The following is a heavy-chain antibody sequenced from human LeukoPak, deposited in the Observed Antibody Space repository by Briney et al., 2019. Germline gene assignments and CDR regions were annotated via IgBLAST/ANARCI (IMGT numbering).Heavy chain of an antibody. D-gene: IGHD6-13*01. CDR1: GFTFSSYG. J-gene: IGHJ4*02. CDR2: ISYDGSNK. V-gene: IGHV3-30*18. Sequence: GGSLRLSCAASGFTFSSYGMHWVRQAPGKGLEWVAVISYDGSNKYYADSVKGRFTISRDNSKNTLYLQMNSLSAEDTAVYYCAKQGGYSSSWYFDYWGQGTLVTVSS. CDR3: AKQGGYSSSWYFDY.